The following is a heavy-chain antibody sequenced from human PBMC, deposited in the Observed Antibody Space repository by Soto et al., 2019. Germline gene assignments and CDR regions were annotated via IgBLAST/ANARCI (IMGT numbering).Heavy chain of an antibody. V-gene: IGHV3-9*01. D-gene: IGHD6-13*01. J-gene: IGHJ4*02. CDR1: GFTFDVYA. Sequence: EVQLVESGGGWVQPGRSLRLSCAASGFTFDVYAMHWVRQAPGKGLEWVSGINYNSGSVGYADSAKGRFTISRDNAKNSLHLQMNSLRAEDTAVYYCAKDISLRGWVYLVVEYWGQGTLVTVSP. CDR3: AKDISLRGWVYLVVEY. CDR2: INYNSGSV.